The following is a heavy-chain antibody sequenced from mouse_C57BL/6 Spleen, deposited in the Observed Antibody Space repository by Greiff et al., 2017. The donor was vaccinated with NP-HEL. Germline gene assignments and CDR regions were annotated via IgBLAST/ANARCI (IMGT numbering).Heavy chain of an antibody. CDR3: ARLTEGVVATDLYFDV. Sequence: QVHVKQSGAELVRPGTSVKVSCKASGYAFTNYLIEWVKQRPGQGLEWIGVINPGSGGTNYNEKFKGKATLTADKSSSTAYMQLSSLTSEDSAVYFCARLTEGVVATDLYFDVWGTGTTVTVSS. J-gene: IGHJ1*03. D-gene: IGHD1-1*01. CDR2: INPGSGGT. V-gene: IGHV1-54*01. CDR1: GYAFTNYL.